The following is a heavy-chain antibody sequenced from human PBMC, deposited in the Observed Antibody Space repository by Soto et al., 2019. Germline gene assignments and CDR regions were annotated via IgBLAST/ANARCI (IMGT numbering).Heavy chain of an antibody. D-gene: IGHD3-22*01. J-gene: IGHJ4*02. Sequence: ASVKCSCKASGYTFTSYAMRWVRQAPEQRLEWMGWINAGNGNTKYSQKFQGRVTITRDTSASTAYMELSSLRSEDTAVYYCARGGSYYYDSSGYLDYWGQGTLVTVSS. V-gene: IGHV1-3*01. CDR3: ARGGSYYYDSSGYLDY. CDR2: INAGNGNT. CDR1: GYTFTSYA.